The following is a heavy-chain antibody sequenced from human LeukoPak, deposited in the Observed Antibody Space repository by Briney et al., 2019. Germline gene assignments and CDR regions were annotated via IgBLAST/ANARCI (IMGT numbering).Heavy chain of an antibody. CDR1: GYTFTGYY. V-gene: IGHV1-2*02. J-gene: IGHJ6*02. CDR3: ARDSSFERDYYYGMDV. CDR2: INPNSGGT. Sequence: ASVKVSCKASGYTFTGYYMHWVRQAPGQGLEWMGWINPNSGGTNYAQKFQGRVTMTRDTSISTAYMELSRLRSDDKAVYYCARDSSFERDYYYGMDVWGQGTTVTVSS.